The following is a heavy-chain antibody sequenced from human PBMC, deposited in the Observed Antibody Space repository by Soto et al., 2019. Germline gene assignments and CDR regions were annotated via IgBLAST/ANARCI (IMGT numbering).Heavy chain of an antibody. CDR3: ARTTDYDYVWGSYRYWYFDL. D-gene: IGHD3-16*02. CDR2: INHSGST. CDR1: GGSFSGYY. V-gene: IGHV4-34*01. J-gene: IGHJ2*01. Sequence: SETLSLTCAVYGGSFSGYYWSWIRQPPGKGLEWIGEINHSGSTNYNPSLKSRVTISVDTSKNQFSLKLSSVTAADTAVYYCARTTDYDYVWGSYRYWYFDLWGRGTLVTVSS.